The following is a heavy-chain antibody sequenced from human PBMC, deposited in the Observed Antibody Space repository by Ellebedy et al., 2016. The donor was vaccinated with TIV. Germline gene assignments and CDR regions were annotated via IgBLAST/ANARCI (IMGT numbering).Heavy chain of an antibody. J-gene: IGHJ4*02. CDR3: ARDPGITMVRGVIKKNYFDY. Sequence: GESLKISCAASGFTFSSYWMHWVRQAPGKGLEWVSYISSSGSTIYYADSVKGRFTISRDNAKNSLYLQMNSLRAEDTAVYYCARDPGITMVRGVIKKNYFDYWGQGTLVTVSS. CDR2: ISSSGSTI. V-gene: IGHV3-48*04. CDR1: GFTFSSYW. D-gene: IGHD3-10*01.